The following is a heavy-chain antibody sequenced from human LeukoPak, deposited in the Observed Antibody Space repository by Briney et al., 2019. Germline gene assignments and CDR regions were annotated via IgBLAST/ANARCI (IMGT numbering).Heavy chain of an antibody. CDR1: GFTFSSYA. Sequence: PGGSLRLSCAASGFTFSSYATSWVRQAPGKGLEWVSAISGSGGSTYYADSVKGRFTISRDNSKNTLYLQMNSLRAEDTAVYYCAKDHSSRSYRTPYWGQGTLVTVSS. V-gene: IGHV3-23*01. CDR3: AKDHSSRSYRTPY. CDR2: ISGSGGST. J-gene: IGHJ4*02. D-gene: IGHD3-16*02.